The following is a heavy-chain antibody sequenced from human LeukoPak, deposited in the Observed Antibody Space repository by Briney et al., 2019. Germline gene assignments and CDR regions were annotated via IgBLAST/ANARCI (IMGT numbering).Heavy chain of an antibody. J-gene: IGHJ6*03. CDR2: IYSGGST. D-gene: IGHD1-26*01. CDR1: GFTFSNYS. Sequence: PGGSLRLSCAASGFTFSNYSMNWVRQAPGKGLEWVSVIYSGGSTYYADSVKGRFTISRDNSKNTLYLQRNSLRAEDTAVYYCAKVAEVGATGYYYYMDVWGKGTTVTVSS. V-gene: IGHV3-66*01. CDR3: AKVAEVGATGYYYYMDV.